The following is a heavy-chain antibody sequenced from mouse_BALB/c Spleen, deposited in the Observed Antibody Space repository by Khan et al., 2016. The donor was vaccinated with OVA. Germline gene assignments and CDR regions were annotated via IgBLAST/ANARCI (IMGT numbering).Heavy chain of an antibody. Sequence: QVQLKESGPGLVAPSQSLSLTCSVPGFSLTDYGVSWIRQPPGKGLEWLGLIWGGGNTYYNSVLKSRLSISKDNSKSQVFLKMNSLQTDDTAMYYCAKRRWSHYYAMDYWGQGTSVTVSS. CDR3: AKRRWSHYYAMDY. J-gene: IGHJ4*01. CDR1: GFSLTDYG. V-gene: IGHV2-6-5*01. CDR2: IWGGGNT. D-gene: IGHD2-3*01.